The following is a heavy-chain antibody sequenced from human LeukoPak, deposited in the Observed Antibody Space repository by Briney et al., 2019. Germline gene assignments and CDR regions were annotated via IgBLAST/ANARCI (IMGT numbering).Heavy chain of an antibody. Sequence: GGSLRLSCAASGFTFSSYWMSWVRQAPGKGLEWVANIKQDGSEKYYVDSVEGRFTISRDNAKNSLYLQMNSLRAEDTAVYYCARDPRSDFWSGYPPSLFDYWGQGTLVTVSS. CDR1: GFTFSSYW. J-gene: IGHJ4*02. CDR2: IKQDGSEK. CDR3: ARDPRSDFWSGYPPSLFDY. V-gene: IGHV3-7*01. D-gene: IGHD3-3*01.